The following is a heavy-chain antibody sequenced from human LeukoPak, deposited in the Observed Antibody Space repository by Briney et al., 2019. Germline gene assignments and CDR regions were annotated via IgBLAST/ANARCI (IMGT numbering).Heavy chain of an antibody. CDR2: IYYSGST. CDR3: ARGGHYYDSSGYYDY. J-gene: IGHJ4*02. Sequence: PSETLSLTCTVSGGSISSSSYYWGWIRQPPGKGLEWIGSIYYSGSTCYNPSLKSRVTISVATSKNQLSLKLSSVTAADTAVYYCARGGHYYDSSGYYDYWGQGTLVTVSS. CDR1: GGSISSSSYY. D-gene: IGHD3-22*01. V-gene: IGHV4-39*07.